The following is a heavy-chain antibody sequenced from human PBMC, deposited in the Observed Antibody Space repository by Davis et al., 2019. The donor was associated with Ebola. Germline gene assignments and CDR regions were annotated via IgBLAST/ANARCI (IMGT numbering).Heavy chain of an antibody. CDR1: GFTFSSYT. J-gene: IGHJ6*02. CDR2: ISYDGSNK. Sequence: GGSLRLSCAASGFTFSSYTMHWVRQAPGKGLEWVALISYDGSNKYYADSVKGRFTISRDNSKNTLYLQMNSLRAEDTAVYYCATSFGRYYYYGMDVWGQGTTVTVSS. D-gene: IGHD3-3*01. CDR3: ATSFGRYYYYGMDV. V-gene: IGHV3-30-3*01.